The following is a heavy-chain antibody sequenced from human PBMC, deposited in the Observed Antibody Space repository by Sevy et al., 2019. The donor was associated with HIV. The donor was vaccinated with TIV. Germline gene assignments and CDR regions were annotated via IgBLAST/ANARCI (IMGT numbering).Heavy chain of an antibody. D-gene: IGHD3-3*01. CDR3: ARDIGYYDFWSGSL. CDR2: ISSSSTI. Sequence: GGSLRLSCAASGFTFSSYSMNWVRQAPGKGLEWVSYISSSSTIYYADSVKGRFTISRDNAKNSLYLQMNSLRAEDTAVYYCARDIGYYDFWSGSLWGQGTLVTVSS. CDR1: GFTFSSYS. V-gene: IGHV3-48*01. J-gene: IGHJ4*02.